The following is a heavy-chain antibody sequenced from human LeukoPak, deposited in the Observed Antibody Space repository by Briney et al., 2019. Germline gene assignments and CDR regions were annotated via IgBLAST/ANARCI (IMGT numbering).Heavy chain of an antibody. J-gene: IGHJ4*02. CDR1: GFTFSSYA. D-gene: IGHD3-22*01. CDR3: AKDLLSSYDSSGYYSVWLH. CDR2: ISGSGGST. Sequence: GGSLRLSCAASGFTFSSYAMSWVRQAPGKGLEWVSAISGSGGSTYYADSVKGRFTISRDNSKNTLCLQMNSLRAEDTAVYYCAKDLLSSYDSSGYYSVWLHWGQGTLVTVSS. V-gene: IGHV3-23*01.